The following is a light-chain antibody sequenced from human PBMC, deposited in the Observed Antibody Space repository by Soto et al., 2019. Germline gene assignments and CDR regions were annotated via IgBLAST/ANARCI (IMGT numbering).Light chain of an antibody. CDR1: QSVSSN. CDR3: QQYNTGGT. V-gene: IGKV3-15*01. Sequence: EIVMTQSPATLSVSPGERATLSCRASQSVSSNLAWYQQKPGQAPRLLIYGASTRATGIPARFSGSGSGTEFTLTISSLQSEDFAVYYCQQYNTGGTFGQGTKVDIK. J-gene: IGKJ1*01. CDR2: GAS.